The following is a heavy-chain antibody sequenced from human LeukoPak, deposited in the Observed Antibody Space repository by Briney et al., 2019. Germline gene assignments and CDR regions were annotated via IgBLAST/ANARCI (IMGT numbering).Heavy chain of an antibody. CDR3: VKESGFYGMDV. J-gene: IGHJ6*02. V-gene: IGHV3-23*01. Sequence: GGSLRLSCAASGFTFSSYAMSWVRQAPGKGLEWVSAISGSGGSTYYADSVKGRFTIARDNSKNTLHLQMNSLRGEDTAIYYCVKESGFYGMDVWGQGTTVTVSS. CDR1: GFTFSSYA. CDR2: ISGSGGST. D-gene: IGHD1-26*01.